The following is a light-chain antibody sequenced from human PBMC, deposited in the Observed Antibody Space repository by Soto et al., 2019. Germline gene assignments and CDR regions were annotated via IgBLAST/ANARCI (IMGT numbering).Light chain of an antibody. CDR1: SGHSNYA. CDR2: LNRDGSH. V-gene: IGLV4-69*01. CDR3: QTWGTGIVI. J-gene: IGLJ2*01. Sequence: QPVLTQSPSASASLGASVKLTCTLSSGHSNYAIEWHQQQPEKGPRYLMKLNRDGSHSKGDGIPNRFSGSSSGAERYLTISSLQSEDEADYYCQTWGTGIVIFGGGTKVTVL.